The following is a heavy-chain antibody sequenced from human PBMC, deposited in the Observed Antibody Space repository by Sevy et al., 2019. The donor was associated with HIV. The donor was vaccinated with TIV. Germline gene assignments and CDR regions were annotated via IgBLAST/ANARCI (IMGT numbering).Heavy chain of an antibody. CDR2: INHSGST. V-gene: IGHV4-34*01. CDR3: ARSWSKYYYGSGSYV. D-gene: IGHD3-10*01. Sequence: SETLSLTCAVYGGSFSGYYWSWIRQPPGMGLEWIGEINHSGSTNYNPPLKSRVTISVDTSKNQFSLKLSSVTAADTAVYYCARSWSKYYYGSGSYVWGQRTLVTVSS. CDR1: GGSFSGYY. J-gene: IGHJ4*02.